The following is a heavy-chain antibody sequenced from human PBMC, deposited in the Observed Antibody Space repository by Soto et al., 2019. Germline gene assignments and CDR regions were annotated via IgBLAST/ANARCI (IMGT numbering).Heavy chain of an antibody. Sequence: EVQLVESGGGLVQPGGSLRLSCAASGFTFSSYWMSWVRQAPDKGLEWVANIKQDGSEKYYVDSVKGRFTISRDNAEISLYLQMSSLRAEDTAVYYCATYKPGGTFVYWGQGTQVTVSS. CDR2: IKQDGSEK. CDR3: ATYKPGGTFVY. D-gene: IGHD1-26*01. V-gene: IGHV3-7*01. CDR1: GFTFSSYW. J-gene: IGHJ4*02.